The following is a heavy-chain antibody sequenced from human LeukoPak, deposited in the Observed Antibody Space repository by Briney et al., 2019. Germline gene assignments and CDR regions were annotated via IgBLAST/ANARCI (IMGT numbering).Heavy chain of an antibody. CDR2: IISTGGTI. D-gene: IGHD6-19*01. V-gene: IGHV3-11*04. CDR1: GFTFSDYY. J-gene: IGHJ3*02. CDR3: AGYSSGWFGAFHT. Sequence: GGSLRLSCAASGFTFSDYYMSWIRQAPGKGLEWLSYIISTGGTIYYADSVKGRFTISRDNAKNSLYLQMNSLRAEDTAVYYCAGYSSGWFGAFHTWGQGTMVTVSS.